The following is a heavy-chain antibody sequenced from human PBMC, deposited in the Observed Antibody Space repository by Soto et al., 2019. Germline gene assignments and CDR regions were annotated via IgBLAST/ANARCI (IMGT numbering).Heavy chain of an antibody. CDR1: GFTFSSYW. Sequence: EVQLVESGGGLVQPGGSLRLSCAASGFTFSSYWMHWVRQAPGKGLVWVSRINSDGSSTSYADSVKGRFTISRDNAKNTLYLQMNSLRAEDTAVYYCARGLWFYSRGNYYYYMDVWGKGTTVTVSS. CDR3: ARGLWFYSRGNYYYYMDV. J-gene: IGHJ6*03. CDR2: INSDGSST. D-gene: IGHD4-4*01. V-gene: IGHV3-74*01.